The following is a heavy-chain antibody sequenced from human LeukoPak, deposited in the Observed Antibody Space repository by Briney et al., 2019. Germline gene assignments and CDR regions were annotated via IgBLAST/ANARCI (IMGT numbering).Heavy chain of an antibody. Sequence: GRSLRLSCAASGFTFTAYGMHWVRQAPGKGLEWVAVIWHDGSTKYYADSVKGRFTISRDNSKNTLYLQMNSLRAEDTAVYYCARDLWYQLLFSYYFDYWGQGTLVTVSS. CDR1: GFTFTAYG. D-gene: IGHD2-2*01. J-gene: IGHJ4*02. V-gene: IGHV3-30*19. CDR2: IWHDGSTK. CDR3: ARDLWYQLLFSYYFDY.